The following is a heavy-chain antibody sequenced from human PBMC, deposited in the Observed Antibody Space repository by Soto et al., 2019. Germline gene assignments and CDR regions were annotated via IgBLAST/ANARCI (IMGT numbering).Heavy chain of an antibody. V-gene: IGHV1-18*01. Sequence: QVHLMQSGAEVKKPGASVKVSCKGSGYAFTTYGITWVRQAPGQGLAWMGWISAHSGNTNYAQKLQGRVTVTRDTSTSTAYMELRSLRSDDTAVYYCARGRYGDYWGQGALVTVSS. D-gene: IGHD1-1*01. CDR3: ARGRYGDY. CDR2: ISAHSGNT. CDR1: GYAFTTYG. J-gene: IGHJ4*02.